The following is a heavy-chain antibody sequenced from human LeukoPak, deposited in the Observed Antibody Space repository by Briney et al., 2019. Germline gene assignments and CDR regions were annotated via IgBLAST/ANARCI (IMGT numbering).Heavy chain of an antibody. CDR2: INQSGST. CDR1: GGSFSGYY. V-gene: IGHV4-34*01. J-gene: IGHJ5*02. CDR3: ARGTPAAAGFDP. D-gene: IGHD6-13*01. Sequence: PSETLSLTCAVYGGSFSGYYWSWIRQPPGKGLEWIGEINQSGSTNYNPSLKSRVTISVDTSKNQFSLKLSSVTAADTAVYYCARGTPAAAGFDPWGQGTLVTVSS.